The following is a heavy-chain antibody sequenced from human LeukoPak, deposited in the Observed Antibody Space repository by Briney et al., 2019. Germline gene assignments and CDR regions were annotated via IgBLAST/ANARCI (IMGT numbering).Heavy chain of an antibody. Sequence: GGSLRLSCAASGFTFTSYEMNWVRQAPGKGLEWISYISSSGRTMYYADSVKGRFSIPRDNARNSLYLQMDSLRVEDTAVYYCARDGGWHQGCDYWGQGTLVTVSS. CDR2: ISSSGRTM. D-gene: IGHD6-19*01. CDR1: GFTFTSYE. V-gene: IGHV3-48*03. CDR3: ARDGGWHQGCDY. J-gene: IGHJ4*02.